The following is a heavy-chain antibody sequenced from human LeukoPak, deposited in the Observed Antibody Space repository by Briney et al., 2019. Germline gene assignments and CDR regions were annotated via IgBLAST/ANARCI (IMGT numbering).Heavy chain of an antibody. V-gene: IGHV4-39*01. CDR1: GGSISSRTYY. Sequence: SETLSLTCTVSGGSISSRTYYWGWIRQPPGKGLEWIGSISYSGSTYYNPSLKSRVTISVDTSKNQFSLKLSSVTAADTAVYYCARAMTTVTTDWFDPWGQGTLVTVSS. CDR3: ARAMTTVTTDWFDP. D-gene: IGHD4-17*01. J-gene: IGHJ5*02. CDR2: ISYSGST.